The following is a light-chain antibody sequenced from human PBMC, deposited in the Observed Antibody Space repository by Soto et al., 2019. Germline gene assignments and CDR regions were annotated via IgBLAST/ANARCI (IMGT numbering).Light chain of an antibody. Sequence: DIQMTQSPSSLSASVGDRVTITCQASQDIKNYLNWYQQKSGKAPKLLIYDASDLEAGVPSRFRGSGSGTDFTFTISRLQPEDIATYYCQQYENLPTFGQGTRLEIK. CDR1: QDIKNY. CDR2: DAS. V-gene: IGKV1-33*01. CDR3: QQYENLPT. J-gene: IGKJ5*01.